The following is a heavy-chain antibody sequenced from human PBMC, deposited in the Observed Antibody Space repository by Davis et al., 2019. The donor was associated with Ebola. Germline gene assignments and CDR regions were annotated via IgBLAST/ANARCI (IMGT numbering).Heavy chain of an antibody. V-gene: IGHV4-39*07. J-gene: IGHJ5*02. CDR3: ARGYCSGGSCYWNWFDP. CDR2: IYYSGST. CDR1: GGSISSSSYY. Sequence: PSETLSLTCTVSGGSISSSSYYWGWIRQPPGKGLEWIGSIYYSGSTNYNPSLKSRVTISVDTSKNQFSLKLSSVTAADTAVYYCARGYCSGGSCYWNWFDPWGQGTLVTVSS. D-gene: IGHD2-15*01.